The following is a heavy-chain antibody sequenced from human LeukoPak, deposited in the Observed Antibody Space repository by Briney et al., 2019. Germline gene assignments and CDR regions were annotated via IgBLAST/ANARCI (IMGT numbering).Heavy chain of an antibody. Sequence: GGSRRLSCAASGFTFSSYEMNWVRQAPGKGLEWVSYISSSGSTIYYANSVKGRFTISRDNAKNSLYLQMNSLRAEDTAVYYCARGVRYCSGGSCYFLGAFDIWGQGTMVTVSS. J-gene: IGHJ3*02. CDR1: GFTFSSYE. V-gene: IGHV3-48*03. CDR3: ARGVRYCSGGSCYFLGAFDI. CDR2: ISSSGSTI. D-gene: IGHD2-15*01.